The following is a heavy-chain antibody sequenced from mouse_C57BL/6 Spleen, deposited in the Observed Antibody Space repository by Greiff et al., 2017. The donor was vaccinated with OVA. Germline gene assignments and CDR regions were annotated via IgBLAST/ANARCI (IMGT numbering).Heavy chain of an antibody. J-gene: IGHJ4*01. CDR1: GFNVKDYY. V-gene: IGHV14-1*01. CDR3: TTGYYYGSSYVDAMDY. Sequence: VQLQQSGAELVRPGASVKLSCTASGFNVKDYYMHWVKQRPEQGLEWIGRIDPEDGDTDYAPKFQGKATMTADTSSNTAYLQLSSLTSEDTAVYYCTTGYYYGSSYVDAMDYWGQGTSVTVSS. CDR2: IDPEDGDT. D-gene: IGHD1-1*01.